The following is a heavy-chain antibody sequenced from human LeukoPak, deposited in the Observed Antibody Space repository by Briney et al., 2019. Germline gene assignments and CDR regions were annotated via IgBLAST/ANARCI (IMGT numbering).Heavy chain of an antibody. J-gene: IGHJ6*04. Sequence: PGRSLRLSCAASGFTFSSYGMHWVRQAPGKGLEWAAVIWYDGSNKYYADSVKGRFTISRDNSKNTLYLQMNSLRAEDTAVYYCARAKAYCSGGSCYSDYYYGMDVWGKGTTVTVSS. CDR2: IWYDGSNK. D-gene: IGHD2-15*01. CDR1: GFTFSSYG. CDR3: ARAKAYCSGGSCYSDYYYGMDV. V-gene: IGHV3-33*01.